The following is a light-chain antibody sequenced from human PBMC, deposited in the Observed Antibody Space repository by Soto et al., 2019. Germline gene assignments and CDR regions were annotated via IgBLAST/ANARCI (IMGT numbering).Light chain of an antibody. CDR2: KAS. CDR1: HTITTS. CDR3: QQYDSYSLRT. J-gene: IGKJ1*01. Sequence: DIQMTQSPSTLSASVGDRVTITCRASHTITTSLAWYQQKPGKAPKLLIYKASSLESGVPSRFSGSGSGTEFTFPISSLQPDDFATYYCQQYDSYSLRTFGQGTRVEI. V-gene: IGKV1-5*03.